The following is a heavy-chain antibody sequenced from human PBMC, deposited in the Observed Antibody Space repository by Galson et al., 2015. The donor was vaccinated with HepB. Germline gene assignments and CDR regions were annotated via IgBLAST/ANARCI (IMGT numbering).Heavy chain of an antibody. V-gene: IGHV3-9*01. CDR1: GFTFEDYA. CDR2: ISWNSDFT. J-gene: IGHJ6*02. CDR3: AQDLTYYYGSGSYFVGMDV. D-gene: IGHD3-10*01. Sequence: SLRLSCAASGFTFEDYAMHWVRQVPGKGLEWVSGISWNSDFTGYADSVRGRFTISRDNVKYSLYLQMNSLRAEDTALYYCAQDLTYYYGSGSYFVGMDVWGQGTTVTVSS.